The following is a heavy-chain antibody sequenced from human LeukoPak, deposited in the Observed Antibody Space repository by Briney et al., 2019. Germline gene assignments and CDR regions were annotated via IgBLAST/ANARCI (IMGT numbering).Heavy chain of an antibody. CDR1: GFTFSSYG. D-gene: IGHD2-2*01. CDR2: ISYDGSNK. CDR3: AKVGGCSSTSCYHDAFDI. J-gene: IGHJ3*02. Sequence: GRSLRLSCAASGFTFSSYGMHWVRQAPGKGLEWVAVISYDGSNKYYADSVKGRFTFSRDNSKNTLYLQMNSLRAEDTAVYYCAKVGGCSSTSCYHDAFDIWGQGTMVTVSS. V-gene: IGHV3-30*18.